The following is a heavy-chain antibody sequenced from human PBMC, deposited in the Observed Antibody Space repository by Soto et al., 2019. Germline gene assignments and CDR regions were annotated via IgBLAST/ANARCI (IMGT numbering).Heavy chain of an antibody. CDR1: GYTFTSYY. CDR3: ARAGIAVAGTPWNPNNNWFDP. V-gene: IGHV1-46*01. J-gene: IGHJ5*02. Sequence: ASVKVSCTASGYTFTSYYMQWVRQAPGQGLEWMGIINPSGGSTSYAQRFQGRVTMTRDTSTSTVYMELSSLRSEDTAVYYCARAGIAVAGTPWNPNNNWFDPWGQGTLVTVSS. D-gene: IGHD6-19*01. CDR2: INPSGGST.